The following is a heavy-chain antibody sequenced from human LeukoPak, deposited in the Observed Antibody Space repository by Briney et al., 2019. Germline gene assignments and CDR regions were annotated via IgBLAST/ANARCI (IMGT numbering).Heavy chain of an antibody. J-gene: IGHJ4*02. CDR2: ISGSDIST. Sequence: GGSLRLSCAASGFTFSRYAMSWVRPAPGKGLEWVSTISGSDISTYYADSVKGRFTVSRDNSKKTLYLQMNSLRADDTAVYHCAKAPMVRGVIIADYWGQGTLVSVYS. CDR3: AKAPMVRGVIIADY. CDR1: GFTFSRYA. V-gene: IGHV3-23*01. D-gene: IGHD3-10*01.